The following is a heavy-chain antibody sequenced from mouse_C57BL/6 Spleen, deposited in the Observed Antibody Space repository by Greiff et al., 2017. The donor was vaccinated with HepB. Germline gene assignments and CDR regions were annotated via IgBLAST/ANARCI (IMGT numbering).Heavy chain of an antibody. CDR1: GYSFTSYY. CDR3: AREIGNYVPGY. CDR2: IYPGSGNT. J-gene: IGHJ4*01. Sequence: VHLVESGPELVKPGASVKISCKASGYSFTSYYIHWVKQRPGQGLEWIGWIYPGSGNTKYNEKFKGKATLTADTSSSTAYMQLSSLTSEDSAVYYCAREIGNYVPGYWGQGTSVTVSS. V-gene: IGHV1-66*01. D-gene: IGHD2-1*01.